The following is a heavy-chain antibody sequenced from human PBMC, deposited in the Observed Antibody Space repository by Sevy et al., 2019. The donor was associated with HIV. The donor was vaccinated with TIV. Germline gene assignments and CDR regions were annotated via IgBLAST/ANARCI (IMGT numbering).Heavy chain of an antibody. CDR1: GFTFSNRA. Sequence: ASVKVSCQASGFTFSNRAVQWVRQARGQRPEWIGWIVVDSGHINYAENFQERVTLTRDMSTNTAYMELTSLRFEDTAVYYCATESRGSCTGGSCSVDNGMDVWGQGTTVTVSS. D-gene: IGHD2-15*01. V-gene: IGHV1-58*01. CDR2: IVVDSGHI. J-gene: IGHJ6*02. CDR3: ATESRGSCTGGSCSVDNGMDV.